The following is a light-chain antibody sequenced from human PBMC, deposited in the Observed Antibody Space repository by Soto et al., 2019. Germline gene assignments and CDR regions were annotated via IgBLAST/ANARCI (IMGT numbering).Light chain of an antibody. V-gene: IGKV1-5*01. CDR1: QSIRSW. CDR2: DAS. CDR3: QQYNRYSLT. J-gene: IGKJ4*01. Sequence: DIQMTQSPSTLFASVGDRVTITCRASQSIRSWLAWYQQKPGKAPKLLIYDASSLESRVPSRFSGSGSDTEFTLTINNLQPDDFATYHCQQYNRYSLTFGGGTKVEIK.